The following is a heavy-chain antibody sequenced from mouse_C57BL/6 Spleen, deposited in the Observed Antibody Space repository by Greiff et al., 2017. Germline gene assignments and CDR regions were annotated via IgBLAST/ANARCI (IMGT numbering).Heavy chain of an antibody. J-gene: IGHJ2*01. CDR3: TRDGSNYYYFDY. D-gene: IGHD2-5*01. V-gene: IGHV5-9-1*02. Sequence: EVMLVESGEGLVKPGGSLKLSCAASGFTFSSYAMSWARQTPEKRLEWVAYISSGGDYIYYADTVKGRFTISRDNARNTLYLQMSSLKSEDTAIYYCTRDGSNYYYFDYWGQGTTLTVSS. CDR1: GFTFSSYA. CDR2: ISSGGDYI.